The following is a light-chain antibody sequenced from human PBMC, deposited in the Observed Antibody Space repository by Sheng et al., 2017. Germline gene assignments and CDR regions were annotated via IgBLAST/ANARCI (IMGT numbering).Light chain of an antibody. CDR3: QQYTTYGS. Sequence: DIQMTQSPSSVSASVGDRVTITCRASQSITSWLAWYQQKPGKVPKLLIYAASSLQSGVPSRFSGSGSGTDFTLTISSLQPEDFATYYCQQYTTYGSFGQGTRLEVK. V-gene: IGKV1-12*01. CDR1: QSITSW. CDR2: AAS. J-gene: IGKJ2*04.